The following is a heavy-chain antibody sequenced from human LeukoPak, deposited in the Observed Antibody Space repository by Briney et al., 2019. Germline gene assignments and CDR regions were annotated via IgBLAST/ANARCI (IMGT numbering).Heavy chain of an antibody. Sequence: PSETLSLTCTVSGGSISSYYWSWLRQPAGKGLEWIGRIYTSGSTNYNPSLKSRVTMSVDTSKNQFSLKLSSVTAADTAVYYCARVGYGYSDWYFDLWGRGTLVTVSS. D-gene: IGHD5-18*01. CDR1: GGSISSYY. CDR3: ARVGYGYSDWYFDL. CDR2: IYTSGST. J-gene: IGHJ2*01. V-gene: IGHV4-4*07.